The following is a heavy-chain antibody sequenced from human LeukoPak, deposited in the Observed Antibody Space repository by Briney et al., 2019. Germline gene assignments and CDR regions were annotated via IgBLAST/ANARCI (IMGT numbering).Heavy chain of an antibody. Sequence: PSETLSLTCSVSGRSISSSNYYWSWIRQPAGKGLEWFGRSYTSGSTNYNPSLKSRVTMSVETFKNQFSLKLSSVTAADTAVYYCASVEAEFNYARSGNYYYYYMDVWGKGTTVTISS. CDR1: GRSISSSNYY. V-gene: IGHV4-61*02. CDR3: ASVEAEFNYARSGNYYYYYMDV. CDR2: SYTSGST. D-gene: IGHD2-2*01. J-gene: IGHJ6*03.